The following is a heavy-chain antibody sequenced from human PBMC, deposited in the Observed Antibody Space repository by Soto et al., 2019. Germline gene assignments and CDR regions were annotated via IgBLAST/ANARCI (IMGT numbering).Heavy chain of an antibody. CDR1: GYTFTSYD. CDR2: VNPNSGNT. J-gene: IGHJ6*02. D-gene: IGHD3-22*01. V-gene: IGHV1-8*01. Sequence: ASVKVSCKASGYTFTSYDINWVRQATGQGLEWMGWVNPNSGNTGYAQKFQGRVTMTRNTSISTAYMELSSLRSEDTAVYYCARGVYYYDSSGYPVVGGMDVWGQGTTVTVSS. CDR3: ARGVYYYDSSGYPVVGGMDV.